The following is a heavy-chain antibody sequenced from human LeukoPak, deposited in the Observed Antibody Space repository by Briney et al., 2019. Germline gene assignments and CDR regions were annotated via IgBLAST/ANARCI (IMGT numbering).Heavy chain of an antibody. V-gene: IGHV1-3*01. Sequence: ASVKVSCKASGYTFTSYAMHWVRQAPGQRLEWMGWINAGNGNTKYSQKFQGRVTITRDTSASTAYMELSSLRSEDTAVYYCARAVGMGRFGDLGGYWGQGTLVTVSS. CDR3: ARAVGMGRFGDLGGY. D-gene: IGHD3-10*01. J-gene: IGHJ4*02. CDR1: GYTFTSYA. CDR2: INAGNGNT.